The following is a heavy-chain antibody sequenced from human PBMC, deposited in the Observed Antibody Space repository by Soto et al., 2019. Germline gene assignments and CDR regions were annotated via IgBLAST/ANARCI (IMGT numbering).Heavy chain of an antibody. CDR3: TRDLNRVFDF. CDR1: GGSINRYY. V-gene: IGHV4-59*01. D-gene: IGHD3-10*01. J-gene: IGHJ4*02. CDR2: IYYNGNI. Sequence: SETLSLTCTVSGGSINRYYWSWIRQAPGKRLEWIGYIYYNGNIDYNPSLKSRVTMSVDTSKNQFFLQLSSVAAADTAVYFCTRDLNRVFDFWGLGKLVTVSS.